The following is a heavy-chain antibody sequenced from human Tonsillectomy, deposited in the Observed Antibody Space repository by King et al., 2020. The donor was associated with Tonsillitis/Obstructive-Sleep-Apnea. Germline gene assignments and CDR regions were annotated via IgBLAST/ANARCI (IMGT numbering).Heavy chain of an antibody. V-gene: IGHV1-46*01. D-gene: IGHD5-12*01. CDR1: GYTFTTYY. J-gene: IGHJ4*02. CDR2: ISPSAGST. Sequence: QLVQSGAEVKKPGASVKFSCKASGYTFTTYYMHWVRQAPGQGLEWMGIISPSAGSTSYAQKFQGRVTMTRDTSTSTVYMELSSLRSEDTAVYYCARGSAYDSSFDFWGQGTLVTVSS. CDR3: ARGSAYDSSFDF.